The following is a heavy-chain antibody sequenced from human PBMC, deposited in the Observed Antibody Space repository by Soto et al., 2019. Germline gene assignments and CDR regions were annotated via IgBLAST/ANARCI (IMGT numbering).Heavy chain of an antibody. CDR3: ARGLSIAARLNWFDP. CDR1: GGSISSGGYY. CDR2: IYYSGST. V-gene: IGHV4-31*03. Sequence: SETLSLTCTVSGGSISSGGYYWSWIRQHPGKGLEWIGYIYYSGSTYYNPSLKSRVTISVDTSKNQFSLKLSSVTAADTAVYYCARGLSIAARLNWFDPWGQGTLVTVSS. J-gene: IGHJ5*02. D-gene: IGHD6-6*01.